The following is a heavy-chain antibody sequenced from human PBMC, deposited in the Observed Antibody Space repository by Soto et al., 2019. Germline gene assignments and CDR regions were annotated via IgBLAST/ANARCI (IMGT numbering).Heavy chain of an antibody. Sequence: EVRLLESGGGLVQPGGSLRLSCAASGFTFSSYAMSWVRQAPGKGLEWVSAISGSGGSTYYADSVKGRFTISRDNSKNTLYLQMNSLRAEDTAVYYCAKVGPAYYYGSGSYWGDYWGQGTLVTVSS. CDR1: GFTFSSYA. CDR3: AKVGPAYYYGSGSYWGDY. CDR2: ISGSGGST. J-gene: IGHJ4*02. V-gene: IGHV3-23*01. D-gene: IGHD3-10*01.